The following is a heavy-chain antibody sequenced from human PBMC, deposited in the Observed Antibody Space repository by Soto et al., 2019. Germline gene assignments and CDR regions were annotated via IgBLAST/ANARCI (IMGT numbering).Heavy chain of an antibody. D-gene: IGHD3-9*01. CDR2: LLYDGRTE. CDR3: ILTGYFDTLSAFDI. V-gene: IGHV3-30-3*01. CDR1: GFTFSTST. Sequence: GGSLRLSCAASGFTFSTSTMHWVRQAPGKGLEWVATLLYDGRTEFYADSVKGRFTISRDSSKNMMFVQMNSLRAEDAAVYYDILTGYFDTLSAFDIWGQGTMVTVSS. J-gene: IGHJ3*02.